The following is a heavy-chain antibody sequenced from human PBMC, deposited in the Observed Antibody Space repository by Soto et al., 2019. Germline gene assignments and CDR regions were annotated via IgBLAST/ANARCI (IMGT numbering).Heavy chain of an antibody. J-gene: IGHJ6*02. CDR1: GFTFSSYG. CDR2: ISYDGSNK. Sequence: GGSLRLSCAASGFTFSSYGMHWVRQAPGKGLEWVAVISYDGSNKYYADSVKGRFTISRDNSKNTLYLQMNSLRAEDTAVYYCAKGCSGGSCYPEYYYYYGMDVWGQGTTVTVSS. D-gene: IGHD2-15*01. V-gene: IGHV3-30*18. CDR3: AKGCSGGSCYPEYYYYYGMDV.